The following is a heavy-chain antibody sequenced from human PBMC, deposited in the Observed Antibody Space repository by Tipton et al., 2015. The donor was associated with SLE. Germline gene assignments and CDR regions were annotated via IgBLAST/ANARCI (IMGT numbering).Heavy chain of an antibody. CDR3: ARGKSARSSFTFDP. J-gene: IGHJ5*02. V-gene: IGHV4-31*03. Sequence: TLSLTCTVSGGSISSGGYYWSWIRQHPGKGLEWIGYIYYSGSTYYNPSLKSRVTMSVDTSKNQFSLKLSSVTAADTAVYYCARGKSARSSFTFDPWGQGTLVTVSS. CDR1: GGSISSGGYY. CDR2: IYYSGST. D-gene: IGHD6-6*01.